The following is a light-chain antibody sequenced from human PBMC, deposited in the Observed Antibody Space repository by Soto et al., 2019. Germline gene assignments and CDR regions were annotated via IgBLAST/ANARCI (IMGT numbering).Light chain of an antibody. Sequence: AIQLTQSPSSLSASIGDRVTITCRASQGISSALAWYQQRPGKAPKLLIYDASTLESGVPSRFSGSGSGTDFTLTISSLQPEDFATYYCQQFNSYPITFGQGTRLDIK. CDR2: DAS. J-gene: IGKJ5*01. V-gene: IGKV1-13*02. CDR3: QQFNSYPIT. CDR1: QGISSA.